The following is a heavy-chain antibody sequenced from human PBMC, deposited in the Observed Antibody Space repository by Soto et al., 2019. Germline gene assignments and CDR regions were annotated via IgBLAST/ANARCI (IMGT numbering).Heavy chain of an antibody. D-gene: IGHD3-16*01. CDR3: VRGDGGYFDH. Sequence: QVQLVQSGVEVKKPGASVKVSCKAMGYTFTNYGLSWVRQAPGEGLEWLGWISAYNGHTKYAQKVQERVTLTTDTSASTAYLELRSLASDDTAVYYCVRGDGGYFDHGGQGTLVLVSS. V-gene: IGHV1-18*01. CDR1: GYTFTNYG. CDR2: ISAYNGHT. J-gene: IGHJ4*02.